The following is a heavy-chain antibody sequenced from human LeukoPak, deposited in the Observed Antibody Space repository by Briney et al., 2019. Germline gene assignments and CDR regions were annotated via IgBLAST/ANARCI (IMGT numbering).Heavy chain of an antibody. Sequence: GGSLRLSCAASGFTFSSYGMHWVRQAPGKGLEWVAVIWYDGSNKYYAASVKGRFTISRDNSKNTLYLQMHSLRAEDTAVYYCATTLGSWYVRYFQHWGQGTLVTVSS. D-gene: IGHD6-13*01. CDR1: GFTFSSYG. CDR3: ATTLGSWYVRYFQH. CDR2: IWYDGSNK. J-gene: IGHJ1*01. V-gene: IGHV3-30*02.